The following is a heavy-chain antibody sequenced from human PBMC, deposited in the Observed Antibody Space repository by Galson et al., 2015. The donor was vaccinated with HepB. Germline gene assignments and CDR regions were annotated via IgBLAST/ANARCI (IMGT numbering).Heavy chain of an antibody. V-gene: IGHV4-39*01. D-gene: IGHD6-19*01. Sequence: SETLSLTCTVSGGSISSSSYYWGWIRQPPGKGLEWIGSIYYSGSTYYNPSLKSRVTISVDTSKNQFSLKLSSVTAADTAVYYCARLEQWLAHGSFDYWGQGTLVTVSS. CDR1: GGSISSSSYY. J-gene: IGHJ4*02. CDR2: IYYSGST. CDR3: ARLEQWLAHGSFDY.